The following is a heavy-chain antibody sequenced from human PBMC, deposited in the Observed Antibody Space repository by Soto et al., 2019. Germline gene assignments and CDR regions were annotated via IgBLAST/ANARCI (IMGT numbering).Heavy chain of an antibody. CDR3: VLSNYAR. Sequence: LRLSCAAYEFTFSRDGMHWVRQAPGKGLEWVAVIWYDGSNKYYADSVKGRFTISRDNSKNTLYLQMNSLRAEDTAVYYCVLSNYARWGQGTLVTVSS. CDR1: EFTFSRDG. J-gene: IGHJ4*02. V-gene: IGHV3-33*01. D-gene: IGHD4-4*01. CDR2: IWYDGSNK.